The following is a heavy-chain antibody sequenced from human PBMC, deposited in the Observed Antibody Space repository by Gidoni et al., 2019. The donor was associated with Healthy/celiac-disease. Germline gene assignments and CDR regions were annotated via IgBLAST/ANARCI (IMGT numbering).Heavy chain of an antibody. CDR3: ARPSSVAGTFDY. CDR1: GGSISSSSYY. V-gene: IGHV4-39*01. CDR2: IYYSGST. Sequence: QLQLQESGPGLVTPSETLSLTCTVSGGSISSSSYYWGWIRQPPGKGLEWIGSIYYSGSTYYNPSLKSRVTISVDTSKNQFSLKLSSVTAADTAVYYCARPSSVAGTFDYWGQGTLVTVSS. J-gene: IGHJ4*02. D-gene: IGHD6-19*01.